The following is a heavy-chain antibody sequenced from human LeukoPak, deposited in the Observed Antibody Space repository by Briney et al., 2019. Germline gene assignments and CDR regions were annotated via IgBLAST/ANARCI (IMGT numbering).Heavy chain of an antibody. CDR2: INSDGKTT. Sequence: PGGSLRLSCAASGFTFSDYSMNWVRQAPGKGLEDLSYINSDGKTTWYADSVKGRFTISRDNAKNSLYLQMNSLRAEDTAVYYCASTSLKYDDAFDIWGQGTMVTVSS. CDR1: GFTFSDYS. V-gene: IGHV3-11*01. CDR3: ASTSLKYDDAFDI. J-gene: IGHJ3*02. D-gene: IGHD2/OR15-2a*01.